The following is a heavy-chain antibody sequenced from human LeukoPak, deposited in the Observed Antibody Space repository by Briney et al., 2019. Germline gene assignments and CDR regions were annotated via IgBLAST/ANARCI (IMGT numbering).Heavy chain of an antibody. CDR1: GFTISSYS. J-gene: IGHJ4*02. V-gene: IGHV3-21*01. Sequence: GGSLTLSCTVSGFTISSYSMNWIRQAPGQGLEWVSSISSISSYIYYADSVKGRFTISRDNAKNTLYLQMNSLRAEDTAVYYCARDVTMVRGVSLWGQGTLVTVSS. CDR3: ARDVTMVRGVSL. D-gene: IGHD3-10*01. CDR2: ISSISSYI.